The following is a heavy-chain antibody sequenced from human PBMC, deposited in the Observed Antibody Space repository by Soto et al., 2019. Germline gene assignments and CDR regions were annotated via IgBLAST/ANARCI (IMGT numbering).Heavy chain of an antibody. J-gene: IGHJ6*02. Sequence: SETLSLTCTVSGGSISGYYWSRLRQPPGKGLEWIGYIYSIGSTNYNPSLRSRVTMSIDTSQEQFSLKLSSVTATDTAVYYCARGSDKLLWFGESRMDVWGQGTTVTVSS. D-gene: IGHD3-10*01. CDR1: GGSISGYY. V-gene: IGHV4-4*08. CDR3: ARGSDKLLWFGESRMDV. CDR2: IYSIGST.